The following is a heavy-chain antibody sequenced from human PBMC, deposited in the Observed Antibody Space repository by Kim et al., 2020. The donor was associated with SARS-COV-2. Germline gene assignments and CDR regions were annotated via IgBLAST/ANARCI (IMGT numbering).Heavy chain of an antibody. J-gene: IGHJ3*02. CDR3: TRVPGTPLAFWDALD. D-gene: IGHD1-1*01. Sequence: GGSLRLSCGASGFTFSDSAMHWVRQASGKGLEWVGRIRSKANGYATAYIESVRGRFTISRDDSRNTAYLQMNSLKTEDTAVYYCTRVPGTPLAFWDALD. V-gene: IGHV3-73*01. CDR1: GFTFSDSA. CDR2: IRSKANGYAT.